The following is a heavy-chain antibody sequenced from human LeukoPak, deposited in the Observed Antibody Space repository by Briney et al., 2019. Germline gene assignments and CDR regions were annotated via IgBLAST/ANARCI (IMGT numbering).Heavy chain of an antibody. Sequence: PSETLSPTCAVYGGCFSGYYWSWIRQPPGKGLEWIGEINHSGSTNYNPSLKSRVTISVDTSKNQFSLKLSSVTAADTAVYYCARGLYYDFWSGYYTGGNFDYWGQGTLVTVSS. CDR3: ARGLYYDFWSGYYTGGNFDY. V-gene: IGHV4-34*01. CDR1: GGCFSGYY. J-gene: IGHJ4*02. CDR2: INHSGST. D-gene: IGHD3-3*01.